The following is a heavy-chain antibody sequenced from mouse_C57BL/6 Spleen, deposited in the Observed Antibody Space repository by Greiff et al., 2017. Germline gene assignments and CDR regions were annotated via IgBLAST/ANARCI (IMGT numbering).Heavy chain of an antibody. V-gene: IGHV3-6*01. D-gene: IGHD2-4*01. J-gene: IGHJ3*01. CDR3: ARAFYYDYAWFAY. CDR2: ISYDGSN. Sequence: VQLQQSGPGLVKPSQSLSLTCSVTGYSITSGYYWNWIRQFPGNKLEWMGYISYDGSNNYNPSLKNRISITRDTSKNQFFLKLNPVTTEDTATYYCARAFYYDYAWFAYWGQGTLVTVSA. CDR1: GYSITSGYY.